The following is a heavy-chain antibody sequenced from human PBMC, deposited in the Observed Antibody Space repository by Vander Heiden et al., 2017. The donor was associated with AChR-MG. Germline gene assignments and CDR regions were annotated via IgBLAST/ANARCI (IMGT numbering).Heavy chain of an antibody. CDR1: AYTLASSA. J-gene: IGHJ4*02. D-gene: IGHD2-15*01. CDR2: INTNTGNP. CDR3: AREQYRCSSGSCFLDY. V-gene: IGHV7-4-1*02. Sequence: QVQLVQSGSELKKPGASVKVSCKASAYTLASSAVNGVRQAPGQGLEWMGWINTNTGNPRYAKGFTGRFVFSLDTSVSTAYLQISSLKADDTAVYYCAREQYRCSSGSCFLDYWGQGTLVTVSS.